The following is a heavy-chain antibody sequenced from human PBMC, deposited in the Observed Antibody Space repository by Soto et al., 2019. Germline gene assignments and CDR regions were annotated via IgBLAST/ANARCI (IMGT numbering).Heavy chain of an antibody. CDR3: ARHTPAISISDH. J-gene: IGHJ4*02. Sequence: QLQLQESGPGLVKPSETLSLTCTVSGGSISSSSYYWGWIRQPPGKGLEWIGSIYYSVSTYYNPSLKSSITISVDTSKNQFHLKPSSVTAADTAVYYCARHTPAISISDHWGQGTLVTVSS. CDR1: GGSISSSSYY. D-gene: IGHD2-15*01. V-gene: IGHV4-39*01. CDR2: IYYSVST.